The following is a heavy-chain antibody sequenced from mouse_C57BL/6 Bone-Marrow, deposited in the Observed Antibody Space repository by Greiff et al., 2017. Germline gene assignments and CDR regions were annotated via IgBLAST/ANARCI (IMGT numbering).Heavy chain of an antibody. Sequence: QVQLQQPGAELVKPGASVKLSCKASGYTFTSYWMHWVKQRPGRGLEWIGRIDPNGGGNTYNEKLKSKATLTVDKPSRTAFMQLSSLTSEDSAVYYCAHGNYFYWYFAVWGTGTTVTVSS. V-gene: IGHV1-72*01. D-gene: IGHD2-1*01. CDR1: GYTFTSYW. CDR2: IDPNGGGN. CDR3: AHGNYFYWYFAV. J-gene: IGHJ1*03.